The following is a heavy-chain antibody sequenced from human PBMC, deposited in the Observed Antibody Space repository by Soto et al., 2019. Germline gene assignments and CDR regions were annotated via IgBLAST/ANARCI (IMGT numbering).Heavy chain of an antibody. D-gene: IGHD3-10*01. J-gene: IGHJ4*02. CDR2: INPILSMS. CDR3: ASSYGSGHRAFDY. V-gene: IGHV1-69*02. Sequence: QVQLVQSGAEVKRPGSSVKVSCKASGDTFTFYSINWVRQAPGLGLEWMGRINPILSMSNYAQRFQGRVTMTADKSTSTDYMELSSLRSEDTALYYCASSYGSGHRAFDYWGQGALVTVSS. CDR1: GDTFTFYS.